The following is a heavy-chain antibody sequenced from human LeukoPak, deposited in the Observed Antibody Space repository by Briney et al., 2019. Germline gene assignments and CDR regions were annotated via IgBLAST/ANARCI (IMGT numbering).Heavy chain of an antibody. V-gene: IGHV4-38-2*01. J-gene: IGHJ3*02. CDR2: IYYSGST. CDR1: GFTFSSYA. D-gene: IGHD1-14*01. CDR3: AGNRYAFDI. Sequence: GSLRLSCAASGFTFSSYAMSWVRQPPGKGLEWIGSIYYSGSTYYNPSLKSRVTISVDTSKNQFSLKLSSVTAADTAVYYCAGNRYAFDIWGQGTMVTVSS.